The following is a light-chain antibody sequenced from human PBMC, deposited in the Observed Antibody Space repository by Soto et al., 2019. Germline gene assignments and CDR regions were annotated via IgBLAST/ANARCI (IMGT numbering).Light chain of an antibody. J-gene: IGKJ2*01. Sequence: DIQMTQSPSSLSASVGDRVTITCRASLRISSDLNWYQQKPGKAPKVLIFGASSLQSGVPSRFSGSGSGTEFTLTISSLQREDSATYYCQQSYTTPRTFGQRTKVDIK. V-gene: IGKV1-39*01. CDR2: GAS. CDR1: LRISSD. CDR3: QQSYTTPRT.